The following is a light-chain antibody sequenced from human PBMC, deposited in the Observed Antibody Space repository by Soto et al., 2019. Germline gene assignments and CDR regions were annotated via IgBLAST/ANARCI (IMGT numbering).Light chain of an antibody. J-gene: IGLJ3*02. Sequence: QSALTQPASVSGSPGQSITISCTATTSDVGGFDSVSWYQQQPGTAPRVIIYEVSNRPSGVSYRFSGSKSANTASLTISGLQADDEADYCCSSYTTSNTWLFGGGTKVTVL. CDR1: TSDVGGFDS. CDR3: SSYTTSNTWL. V-gene: IGLV2-14*01. CDR2: EVS.